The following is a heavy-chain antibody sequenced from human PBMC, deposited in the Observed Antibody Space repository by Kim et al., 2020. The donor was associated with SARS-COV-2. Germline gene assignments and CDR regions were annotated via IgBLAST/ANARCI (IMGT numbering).Heavy chain of an antibody. CDR2: IYYSGST. Sequence: SETLSLTCTVSGGSISSSSYYWGWIRQPPGKGLQWIGSIYYSGSTYYNPSLKSRVTISVDTSKNQFSLNLSSVTAADTAVYYCARHYYDSSGYLDAFDIWGQGTMVTVSS. J-gene: IGHJ3*02. CDR1: GGSISSSSYY. D-gene: IGHD3-22*01. V-gene: IGHV4-39*01. CDR3: ARHYYDSSGYLDAFDI.